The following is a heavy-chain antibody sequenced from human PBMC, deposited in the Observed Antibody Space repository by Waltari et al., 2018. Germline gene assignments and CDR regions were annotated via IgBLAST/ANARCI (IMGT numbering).Heavy chain of an antibody. J-gene: IGHJ5*02. CDR2: IYYSGST. CDR1: GGSISSHY. V-gene: IGHV4-59*11. D-gene: IGHD6-6*01. Sequence: QVQLQESGPGLVKPSETLSLTCTVSGGSISSHYWSWIRQPPGKGLEWIGYIYYSGSTNYNPSLKSRVTISVDTSKNQFSLKLSSVTAADTAVYYCARYSSSGRNWFDPWGQGTLVTVSS. CDR3: ARYSSSGRNWFDP.